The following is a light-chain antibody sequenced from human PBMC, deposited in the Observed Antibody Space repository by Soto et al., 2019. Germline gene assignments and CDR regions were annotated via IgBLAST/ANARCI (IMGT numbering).Light chain of an antibody. Sequence: DIQMTQSPTTLSASVGDRAIITCRASQTVRNWLAWFQQKPGEAPKLLIYKASRLESGVSSRFSGSGYGTDFTLTITNLVPGDSATYFCQQYDASPLTFGQENKLEIK. V-gene: IGKV1-5*03. CDR1: QTVRNW. CDR3: QQYDASPLT. J-gene: IGKJ2*01. CDR2: KAS.